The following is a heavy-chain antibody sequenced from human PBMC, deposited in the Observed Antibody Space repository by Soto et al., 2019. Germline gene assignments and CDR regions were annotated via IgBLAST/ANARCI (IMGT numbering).Heavy chain of an antibody. D-gene: IGHD2-8*01. CDR3: ARDIESVTAKHFFYYYAMDV. CDR1: GFTFSNYG. V-gene: IGHV1-18*01. Sequence: ASVKVSCKASGFTFSNYGLNWVRQAPGQGLEWMGWVSANNGHTNYAQNPQGRVSMTTDTSTSTAYMELRGLTFDDTAVYYCARDIESVTAKHFFYYYAMDVWGQGTTVTVSS. J-gene: IGHJ6*02. CDR2: VSANNGHT.